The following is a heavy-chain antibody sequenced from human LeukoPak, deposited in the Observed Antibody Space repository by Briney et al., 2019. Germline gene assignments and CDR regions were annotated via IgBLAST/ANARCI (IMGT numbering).Heavy chain of an antibody. CDR3: AKDLDERAILPCAFDI. Sequence: GGSLRLSCAASGFTFNSYAMHWVRQAPGKGLEWVAVISYDGANKYYADSAKRRFTISRDNSKNTLSLQMNSLRAEDTAVYYCAKDLDERAILPCAFDIWGQGTMVTVPS. CDR2: ISYDGANK. J-gene: IGHJ3*02. CDR1: GFTFNSYA. V-gene: IGHV3-30*18. D-gene: IGHD1-1*01.